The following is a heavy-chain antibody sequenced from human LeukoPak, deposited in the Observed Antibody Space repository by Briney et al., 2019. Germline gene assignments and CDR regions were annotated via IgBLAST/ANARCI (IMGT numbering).Heavy chain of an antibody. V-gene: IGHV1-46*01. D-gene: IGHD4-11*01. Sequence: ASVKVSCKASGYTFTDYYIHRVRRAPGQGLEWMGLINPLDGTTIYAQKFQGRVTMTEDTSTDTAYMELSSLRSEDTAVYYCATMTTRLKSPDAFDIWGQGTMVTVSS. CDR2: INPLDGTT. J-gene: IGHJ3*02. CDR1: GYTFTDYY. CDR3: ATMTTRLKSPDAFDI.